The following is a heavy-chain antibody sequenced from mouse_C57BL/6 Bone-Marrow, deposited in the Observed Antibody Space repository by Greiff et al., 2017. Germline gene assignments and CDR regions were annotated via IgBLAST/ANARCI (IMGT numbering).Heavy chain of an antibody. Sequence: VQLKQSGAELVKPGASVKLSCTASGFNIKDYYMHWVKQRTEHGLEWIGRIDPEDGETKYAPKFQGQATITADPSSNTAYLLLSSLTSEDTAVYYCASFFYGSSPAWFAYWGQGTLVTVSA. CDR2: IDPEDGET. V-gene: IGHV14-2*01. CDR1: GFNIKDYY. CDR3: ASFFYGSSPAWFAY. J-gene: IGHJ3*01. D-gene: IGHD1-1*01.